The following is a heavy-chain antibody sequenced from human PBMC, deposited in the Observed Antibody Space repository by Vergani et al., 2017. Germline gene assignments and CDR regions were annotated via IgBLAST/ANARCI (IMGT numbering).Heavy chain of an antibody. Sequence: EGQLVESGGGLVKPGGSLRLSCAASEFTFSDVWMSWVRQAPGKGLEWVSFISSSSTTISYADSVKGRFTISRDNGEYSLYLQMNSLRAEDTAVYFCARGTPGYQGGDRRFDPWGQGTLVTVSS. V-gene: IGHV3-48*01. D-gene: IGHD5-12*01. CDR2: ISSSSTTI. CDR1: EFTFSDVW. J-gene: IGHJ5*02. CDR3: ARGTPGYQGGDRRFDP.